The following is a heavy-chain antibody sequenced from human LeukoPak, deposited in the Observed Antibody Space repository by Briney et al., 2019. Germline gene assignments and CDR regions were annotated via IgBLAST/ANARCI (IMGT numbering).Heavy chain of an antibody. CDR1: GGSISSYY. CDR3: ARGGEMATNGGFDY. V-gene: IGHV4-34*01. D-gene: IGHD5-24*01. CDR2: INHSGST. J-gene: IGHJ4*02. Sequence: SETLSLTCSVSGGSISSYYWSWIRQPPGKWLEWIGEINHSGSTNYNPSLKSRVTISVDTSKNQFSLKLSSVTAADTAVYYCARGGEMATNGGFDYWGQGTLVTVSS.